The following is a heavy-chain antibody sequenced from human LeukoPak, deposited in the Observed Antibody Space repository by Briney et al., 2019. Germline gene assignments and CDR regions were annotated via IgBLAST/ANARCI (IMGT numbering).Heavy chain of an antibody. J-gene: IGHJ4*02. CDR2: IYGGGNI. V-gene: IGHV3-53*01. D-gene: IGHD5-24*01. Sequence: GGSLRLSCAASGFTVSSNYMNWVRQAPGKGLEWVSVIYGGGNIYYADSVKGRFTISRDNSKNTLFLQMNSLRAEDTAVYYCARGAGYNYPYYFDYWGQGTLVTVSS. CDR1: GFTVSSNY. CDR3: ARGAGYNYPYYFDY.